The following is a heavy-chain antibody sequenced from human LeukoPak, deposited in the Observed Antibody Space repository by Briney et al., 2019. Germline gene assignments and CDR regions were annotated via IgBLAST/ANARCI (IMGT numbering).Heavy chain of an antibody. D-gene: IGHD6-13*01. Sequence: ASVKVSCKASGYTFTGYYMHWVRRAPGQGLEWMGWINPNSGGTNYAQKFRGRVTMTRDTSISTAYMELSRLRSDDTAVYYCARQYSSSWYYYYMDVWGKGTTVTVSS. CDR1: GYTFTGYY. V-gene: IGHV1-2*02. CDR2: INPNSGGT. CDR3: ARQYSSSWYYYYMDV. J-gene: IGHJ6*03.